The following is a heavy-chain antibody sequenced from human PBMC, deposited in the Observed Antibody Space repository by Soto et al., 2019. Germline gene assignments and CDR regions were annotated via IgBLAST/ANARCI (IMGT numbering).Heavy chain of an antibody. Sequence: EAQLLESGGGLVQPGGSLRLSCSASGFIFNNYAMSWVRQAPGKGLEWVSGITGYGATTYYVESVKGRFTISRENSKNTLDLQMSTRTAEGTAFYYCARDRLLYVSDRYPNWFGPWGQGTLVTVPS. CDR3: ARDRLLYVSDRYPNWFGP. J-gene: IGHJ5*02. CDR1: GFIFNNYA. V-gene: IGHV3-23*01. D-gene: IGHD2-21*02. CDR2: ITGYGATT.